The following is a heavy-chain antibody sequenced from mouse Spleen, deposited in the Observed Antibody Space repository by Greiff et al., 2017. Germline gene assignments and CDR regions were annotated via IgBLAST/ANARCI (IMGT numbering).Heavy chain of an antibody. CDR1: GYTFTDYE. J-gene: IGHJ4*01. CDR2: IDPETGGT. V-gene: IGHV1-15*01. CDR3: TRSHRLVGVDY. D-gene: IGHD3-3*01. Sequence: QVQLKQSGAELVRPGASVTLSCKASGYTFTDYEMHWVKQTPVHGLEWIGAIDPETGGTAYNQKFKGKAILTADKSSSTAYMELRSLTSEDSAVYYCTRSHRLVGVDYWGQGTSVTVSS.